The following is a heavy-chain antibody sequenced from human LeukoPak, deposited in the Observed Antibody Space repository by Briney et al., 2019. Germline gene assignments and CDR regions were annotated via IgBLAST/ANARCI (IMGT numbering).Heavy chain of an antibody. CDR3: VKGFGYSSGWTFDY. Sequence: GGSLRLSCAASGFTFSSYGMHWVRQAPGKGLEWVAVISYDGSNKYYADSVKGRFTISRDNSKNTLYLQMNSLRVEDTAVYYCVKGFGYSSGWTFDYWGQGTLVTVSS. D-gene: IGHD6-19*01. CDR2: ISYDGSNK. V-gene: IGHV3-30*18. J-gene: IGHJ4*02. CDR1: GFTFSSYG.